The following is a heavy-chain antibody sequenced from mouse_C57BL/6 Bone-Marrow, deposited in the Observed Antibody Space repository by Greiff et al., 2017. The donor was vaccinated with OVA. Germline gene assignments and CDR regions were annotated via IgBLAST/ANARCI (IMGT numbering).Heavy chain of an antibody. J-gene: IGHJ3*01. CDR2: FYPRDGST. CDR1: GYTFTSYD. D-gene: IGHD2-12*01. CDR3: ARSDDERAWFAY. Sequence: QVQLQQSGPELVKPGASVKLSCKASGYTFTSYDINWVKQRPGQGLEWIGWFYPRDGSTKYNEKFKGKATLTVDTSSSTGYMELHSLTSEDSAVYFCARSDDERAWFAYWGQGTLVTVSA. V-gene: IGHV1-85*01.